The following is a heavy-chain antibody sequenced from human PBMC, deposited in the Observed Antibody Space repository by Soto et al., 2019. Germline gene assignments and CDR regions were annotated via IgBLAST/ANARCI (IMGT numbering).Heavy chain of an antibody. J-gene: IGHJ4*02. CDR3: GPDTLDY. CDR2: IWYDGSNK. V-gene: IGHV3-33*01. Sequence: QVQLVESGGGVVQPGRSLRLSCAASGFMFSSHGMHWIRQAPGKGLEWVAVIWYDGSNKYYAYSVKGRFTISRDNSKNTLYLQMNSLSVEDTAVYYCGPDTLDYWGQGTLVTVSS. CDR1: GFMFSSHG.